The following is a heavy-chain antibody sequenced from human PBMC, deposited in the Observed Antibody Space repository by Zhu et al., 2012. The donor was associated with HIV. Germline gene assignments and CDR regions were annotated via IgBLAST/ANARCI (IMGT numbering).Heavy chain of an antibody. D-gene: IGHD2-15*01. J-gene: IGHJ4*03. V-gene: IGHV4-39*07. CDR1: GGSVNNANFY. CDR2: LLWWEP. Sequence: QVQLQETGPGLVKPSETLSLTCIVSGGSVNNANFYWGWIRQSPRKRLEWIGVHLLWWEPLLQPVPLASRHHVSGHVEDHLYLNLSSVTAADTAVYYCARHVRSCSGDSCYWSLFYNYWGQGALVTVSS. CDR3: ARHVRSCSGDSCYWSLFYNY.